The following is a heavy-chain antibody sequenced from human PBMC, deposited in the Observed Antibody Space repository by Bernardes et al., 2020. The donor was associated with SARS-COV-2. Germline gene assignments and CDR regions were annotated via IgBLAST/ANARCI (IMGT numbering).Heavy chain of an antibody. CDR2: IGTAGDT. Sequence: GGSLRLSCAASGFTFSSYDMHWVRQATGKGLEWVSAIGTAGDTYYPGSVKGRFTISRENAKNSLYLQMISLRAGDTAVYYCARTDYGGSFYYYYGMDVWGPGTTVTVSS. J-gene: IGHJ6*01. V-gene: IGHV3-13*01. D-gene: IGHD2-15*01. CDR1: GFTFSSYD. CDR3: ARTDYGGSFYYYYGMDV.